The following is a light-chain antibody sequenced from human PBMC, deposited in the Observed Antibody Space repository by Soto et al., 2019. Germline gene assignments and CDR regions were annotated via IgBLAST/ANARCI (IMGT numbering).Light chain of an antibody. CDR1: QSVTRSY. Sequence: EIVLTQSPGTLSLSPGEGATLSCRASQSVTRSYLAWYQQKPGQAPRLLIYGASIRATGIPDRFSASESGSDFTLTISRLETEDFAVYYCQQYISSRTFGQGTKVEIK. CDR3: QQYISSRT. CDR2: GAS. V-gene: IGKV3-20*01. J-gene: IGKJ1*01.